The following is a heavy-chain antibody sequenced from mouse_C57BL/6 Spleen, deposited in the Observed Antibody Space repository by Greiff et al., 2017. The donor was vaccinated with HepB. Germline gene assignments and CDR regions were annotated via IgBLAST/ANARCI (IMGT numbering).Heavy chain of an antibody. CDR1: GISITTGNYR. Sequence: EVQLQQSGPGLVKPSQTVFLTCTVTGISITTGNYRWSWIRQFPGNKLEWIGYIYYSGTITYNPSLTSRTTITRDTPKNQFFLEMNSLTAEDTATYYCAREIYYYGSRGGNFDVWGTGTTVTVSS. J-gene: IGHJ1*03. CDR2: IYYSGTI. CDR3: AREIYYYGSRGGNFDV. V-gene: IGHV3-5*01. D-gene: IGHD1-1*01.